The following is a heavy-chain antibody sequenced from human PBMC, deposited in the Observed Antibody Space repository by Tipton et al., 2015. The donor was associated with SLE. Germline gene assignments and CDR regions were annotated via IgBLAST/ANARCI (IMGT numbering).Heavy chain of an antibody. CDR3: ASGWGASSMVRGAYPGLYYYYYYMDV. D-gene: IGHD3-10*01. J-gene: IGHJ6*03. CDR2: IIPIFGTA. Sequence: QLVQSGAEVKKPGSSVKVSCKASGGTFSSYAISWVRQAPGQGLEWMGGIIPIFGTANYAQKFQGRVTITADESTSTAYMELSSLRSEDTAVYYCASGWGASSMVRGAYPGLYYYYYYMDVWGKGTTVTVSS. V-gene: IGHV1-69*01. CDR1: GGTFSSYA.